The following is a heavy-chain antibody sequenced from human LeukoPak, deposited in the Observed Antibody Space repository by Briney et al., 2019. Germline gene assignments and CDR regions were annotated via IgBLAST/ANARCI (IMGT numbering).Heavy chain of an antibody. CDR2: ISGSGGST. Sequence: GGSLRLSCAASGFTFSSCAMSWVRQAPGKGLEWVSAISGSGGSTYYAGSVKGRFTISRDNSKNALFLQMNSLRAEDTAVYYCAKGTYSSSPRDYWGQGTLVTVSS. D-gene: IGHD6-6*01. CDR1: GFTFSSCA. J-gene: IGHJ4*02. CDR3: AKGTYSSSPRDY. V-gene: IGHV3-23*01.